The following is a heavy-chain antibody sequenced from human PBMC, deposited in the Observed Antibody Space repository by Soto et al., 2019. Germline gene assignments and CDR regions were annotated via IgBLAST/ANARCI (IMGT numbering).Heavy chain of an antibody. J-gene: IGHJ6*02. Sequence: EVQLLESGGDLVQPGGSLRLSCAASGFTFSKFVMRWVRQTPGKGLEWVSTITETGGDTYYTDSVKGRFTISSDNSKNTLYLQMTSLRAEDTALYYCTKASPDRHHMDVWGQGTTVTVSS. CDR2: ITETGGDT. CDR1: GFTFSKFV. V-gene: IGHV3-23*01. CDR3: TKASPDRHHMDV.